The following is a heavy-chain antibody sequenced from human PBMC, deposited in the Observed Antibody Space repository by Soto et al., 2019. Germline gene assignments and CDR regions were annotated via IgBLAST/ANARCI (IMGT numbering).Heavy chain of an antibody. CDR1: GYTFTGYY. Sequence: ASVKVSCKASGYTFTGYYMHWVRQAPGQGLEWMGWINPNSGGTNYAQKFQGRVTMTRDTSISTAYMELSRLRSDDTAVYYCARALPYCRGGSCYSARRFDPWGQGTLVTVSS. J-gene: IGHJ5*02. CDR3: ARALPYCRGGSCYSARRFDP. D-gene: IGHD2-15*01. V-gene: IGHV1-2*02. CDR2: INPNSGGT.